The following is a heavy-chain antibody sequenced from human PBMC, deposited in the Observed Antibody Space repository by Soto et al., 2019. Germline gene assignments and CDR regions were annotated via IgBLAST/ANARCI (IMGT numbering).Heavy chain of an antibody. CDR3: ARDGSGYYSEAHFDY. V-gene: IGHV3-30-3*01. J-gene: IGHJ4*02. Sequence: QVQLVESGGGVVQPGKSLSLSCAVSGFTFSSYAMHCVRQAPGKGLEWVAVISYDGSNKYYADSVKGRFTISRDNSKNTLYLQMNSLRAEDTAVYYCARDGSGYYSEAHFDYWGQGTLVTVSS. CDR1: GFTFSSYA. D-gene: IGHD3-3*01. CDR2: ISYDGSNK.